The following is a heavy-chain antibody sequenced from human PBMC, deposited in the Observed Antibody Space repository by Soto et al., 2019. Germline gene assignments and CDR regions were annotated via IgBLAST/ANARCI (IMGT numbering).Heavy chain of an antibody. CDR2: ISSNSDTI. CDR3: XXXXXXXXXXXIXYFDS. J-gene: IGHJ4*02. Sequence: EVQLVESGGGLVQPGRSLRLSCVASGFTADDYAMHWVRQAPGKGLEWVSGISSNSDTIDYEDSVKGRFTISRDNAKXXXXXXXXXXXXXXXXXXXXXXXXXXXXXXXIXYFDSWGQGTLVTVSS. CDR1: GFTADDYA. V-gene: IGHV3-9*02.